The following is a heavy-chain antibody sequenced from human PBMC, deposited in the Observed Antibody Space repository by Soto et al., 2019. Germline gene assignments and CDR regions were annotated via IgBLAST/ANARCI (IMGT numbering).Heavy chain of an antibody. CDR3: ARESIAASWYYFDY. D-gene: IGHD6-6*01. CDR1: GFTVSSNY. J-gene: IGHJ4*02. Sequence: GGSLRLSCAASGFTVSSNYMSWVRQAPGKGLEWVSVIYSGGSTYYADSVKGRFTISRDNSKNTLYLQMNSLRAEDTAVYYCARESIAASWYYFDYWGQGTLVTVSS. CDR2: IYSGGST. V-gene: IGHV3-66*01.